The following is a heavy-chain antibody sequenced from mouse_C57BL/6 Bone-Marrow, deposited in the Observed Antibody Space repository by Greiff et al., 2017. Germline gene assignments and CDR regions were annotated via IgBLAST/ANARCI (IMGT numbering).Heavy chain of an antibody. CDR1: GYAFTNYL. V-gene: IGHV1-54*01. CDR3: ARSKNWDSWFAY. D-gene: IGHD4-1*01. Sequence: QVQLQQSGAELVRPGTSVKVSCKASGYAFTNYLLEWVKQRPGQGLEWIGVINPGSGGTNYNEKFKGKATLTADKSSSTAYMQLSRLTSEDSAVYICARSKNWDSWFAYWGQGTLVTVSA. J-gene: IGHJ3*01. CDR2: INPGSGGT.